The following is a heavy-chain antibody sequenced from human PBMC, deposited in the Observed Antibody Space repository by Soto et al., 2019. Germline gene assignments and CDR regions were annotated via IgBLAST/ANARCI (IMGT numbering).Heavy chain of an antibody. J-gene: IGHJ6*03. V-gene: IGHV4-39*01. CDR2: IYYSGST. CDR1: GGSISSSSYY. D-gene: IGHD3-3*01. CDR3: ARSDYDFWSGPVYYYMDV. Sequence: SETLSLTCTVSGGSISSSSYYWGWIRQPPGKGLEWIGSIYYSGSTYYNPSLKSRVTISVDTSKNQFSLKLSSVTAADTAVYYCARSDYDFWSGPVYYYMDVWGKGTTVTVSS.